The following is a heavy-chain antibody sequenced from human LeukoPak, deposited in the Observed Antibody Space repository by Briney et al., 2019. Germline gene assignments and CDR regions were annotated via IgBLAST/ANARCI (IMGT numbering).Heavy chain of an antibody. D-gene: IGHD2-2*03. CDR3: ARLGSWFDP. CDR2: IYHSGNT. Sequence: SETLSLTCTVSGGSISSSIYYWGWIRQPPGKGLEWIGNIYHSGNTYYNPSLKSRVTISVDTSKNPFSLKLSSVTAADTAVYYCARLGSWFDPWGQGTLVTVSS. V-gene: IGHV4-39*01. J-gene: IGHJ5*02. CDR1: GGSISSSIYY.